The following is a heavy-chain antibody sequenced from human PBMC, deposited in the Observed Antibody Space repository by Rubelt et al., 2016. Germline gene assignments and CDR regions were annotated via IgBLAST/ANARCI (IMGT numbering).Heavy chain of an antibody. V-gene: IGHV4-34*01. CDR1: GGSFSGYY. Sequence: QVQLQQWGAGLLKPSETLSLTCAVYGGSFSGYYWSWIRQPPGKGLEWIGEINHSGSTNYNPSLKRRATIAVDTSKSQFSLKLSSVTAADTAVYYCARGRRGSSSWLGRDYYGMDVWGQGTTVTVSS. J-gene: IGHJ6*02. CDR3: ARGRRGSSSWLGRDYYGMDV. D-gene: IGHD6-13*01. CDR2: INHSGST.